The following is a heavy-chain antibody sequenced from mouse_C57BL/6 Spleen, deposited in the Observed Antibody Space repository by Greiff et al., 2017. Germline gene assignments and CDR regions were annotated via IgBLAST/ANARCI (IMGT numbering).Heavy chain of an antibody. V-gene: IGHV1-61*01. Sequence: QVQLQQPGAELVRPGSSVKLSCKASGYTFTSYWMDWVKQRPGQGLEWIGNIYPSDSETHYNQKFKGKSTLTVDKSSSTAYMQLSSLTSEDSAVYYCARKNSYYFDYWGQGTTLTVSS. J-gene: IGHJ2*01. CDR1: GYTFTSYW. CDR3: ARKNSYYFDY. CDR2: IYPSDSET.